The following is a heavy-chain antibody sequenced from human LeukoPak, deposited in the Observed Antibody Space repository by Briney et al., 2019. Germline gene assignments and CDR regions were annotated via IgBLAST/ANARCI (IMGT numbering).Heavy chain of an antibody. J-gene: IGHJ4*02. CDR3: ARDNWGRQLDY. CDR2: ISSSSSYM. D-gene: IGHD7-27*01. Sequence: PGGSLRLSCAASGFTFSSYSMNWVRQAPGKGLEWVSSISSSSSYMYYADSVEGRFTISRDNAKNSLYLQMNSLRAEDTAVYYCARDNWGRQLDYWGQGTLVTVSS. CDR1: GFTFSSYS. V-gene: IGHV3-21*01.